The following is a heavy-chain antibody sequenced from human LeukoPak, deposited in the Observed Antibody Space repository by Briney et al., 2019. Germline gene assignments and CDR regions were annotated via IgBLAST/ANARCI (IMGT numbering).Heavy chain of an antibody. Sequence: SQTLSLTCAISGDSFSSNSAAWNWIRQSPSRGLEWLGRTYYGSKWYNDYAVSVKSRITINPDTSKNQFSLQLNSVTPEDTAVYYCARGETFRGVIISSWFDPWGQGTLVTVSS. J-gene: IGHJ5*02. CDR3: ARGETFRGVIISSWFDP. V-gene: IGHV6-1*01. CDR1: GDSFSSNSAA. CDR2: TYYGSKWYN. D-gene: IGHD3-10*01.